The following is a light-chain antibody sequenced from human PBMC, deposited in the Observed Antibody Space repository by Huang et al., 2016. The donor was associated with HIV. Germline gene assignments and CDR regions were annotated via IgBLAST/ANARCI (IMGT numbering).Light chain of an antibody. CDR1: QSVSSN. V-gene: IGKV3-15*01. CDR2: AAS. CDR3: QQYNNWPRT. Sequence: EIVMTQSPDTRSLSPGERATLSCRASQSVSSNLAWYQQKPGQAPRLLIYAASTRATGIPARFSGSGSGTEFTLTISSLQSEDFAVYYCQQYNNWPRTFGQGTKVEIK. J-gene: IGKJ1*01.